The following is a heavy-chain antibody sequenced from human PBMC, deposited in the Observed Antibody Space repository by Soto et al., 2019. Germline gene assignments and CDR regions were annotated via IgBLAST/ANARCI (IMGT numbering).Heavy chain of an antibody. D-gene: IGHD6-13*01. CDR3: AKECQQQLVLDYFYY. Sequence: QVQLVESGGGVVQPGRSLRLSCAASGFTFSSYGMHWVRQAPGKGLEWVAVISYDGSNKYYADSVKGRFTISRDNSKNTLYLQMNSLRSEDTAVYYCAKECQQQLVLDYFYYWGQGTLVTVSS. J-gene: IGHJ4*02. V-gene: IGHV3-30*18. CDR1: GFTFSSYG. CDR2: ISYDGSNK.